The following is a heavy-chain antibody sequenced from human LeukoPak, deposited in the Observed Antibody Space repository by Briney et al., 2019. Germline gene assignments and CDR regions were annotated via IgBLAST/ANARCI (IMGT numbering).Heavy chain of an antibody. J-gene: IGHJ4*02. CDR3: ARGPLKPSVWSYDY. Sequence: SETLSLTCAGYGGSFSGYYWSWIRQPPGKGLEWIGEINHSGSTNYNPSLKSRVTISVDTSKNQFSLKLSSVTAADTAVYYCARGPLKPSVWSYDYWGQGTLVTVSS. CDR1: GGSFSGYY. CDR2: INHSGST. V-gene: IGHV4-34*01. D-gene: IGHD3-16*01.